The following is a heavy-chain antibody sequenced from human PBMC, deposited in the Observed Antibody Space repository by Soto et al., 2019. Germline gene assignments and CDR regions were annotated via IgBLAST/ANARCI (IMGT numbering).Heavy chain of an antibody. J-gene: IGHJ4*02. CDR3: ARDLLPRYCSSTSCAAGY. V-gene: IGHV3-21*01. D-gene: IGHD2-2*01. CDR1: GFTFSSYT. Sequence: GGSLRLSCAASGFTFSSYTMKWVRQAPGKGLEWVSSISSSSSYIYYADSVKGRFTISRDSAQNSLYLQMNSLRVDDTAVYYCARDLLPRYCSSTSCAAGYWGQGTLVTAPQ. CDR2: ISSSSSYI.